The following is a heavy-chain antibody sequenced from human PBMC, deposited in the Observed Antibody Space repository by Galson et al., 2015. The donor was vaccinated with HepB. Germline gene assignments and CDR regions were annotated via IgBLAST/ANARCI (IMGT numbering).Heavy chain of an antibody. D-gene: IGHD4-23*01. V-gene: IGHV7-4-1*02. CDR2: INTNTGTP. CDR3: ARGSAFGENSPYHYGMDG. J-gene: IGHJ6*02. Sequence: SVKVSCKASGYIFTDYTMNWVRQAPGQGLEWIGWINTNTGTPRYAQGLTGRFVFSLDTSVTTAYLQISSLKAEDTAVYYCARGSAFGENSPYHYGMDGWGQGTTVTVSS. CDR1: GYIFTDYT.